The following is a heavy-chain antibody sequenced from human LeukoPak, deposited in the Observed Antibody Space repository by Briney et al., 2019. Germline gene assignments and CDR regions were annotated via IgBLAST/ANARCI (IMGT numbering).Heavy chain of an antibody. D-gene: IGHD3-10*01. J-gene: IGHJ6*02. CDR1: GVSISSYY. Sequence: SETLSLTCTVSGVSISSYYWSWIRQPPGKGLEWIGSIYYSGSTYYNPSLKSRVTISVDTSKNQFSLKLSSVTAADTAVYYCASIMVRGVVYYGMDVWGQGTTVTVSS. CDR2: IYYSGST. CDR3: ASIMVRGVVYYGMDV. V-gene: IGHV4-59*12.